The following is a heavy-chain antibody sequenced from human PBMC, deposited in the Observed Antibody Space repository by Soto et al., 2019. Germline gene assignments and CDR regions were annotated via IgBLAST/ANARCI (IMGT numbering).Heavy chain of an antibody. CDR1: GGTFSSYA. J-gene: IGHJ6*02. V-gene: IGHV1-69*13. D-gene: IGHD3-3*01. Sequence: SVKVSCKASGGTFSSYAISWVRQAPGQGLEWMGGIIPIFGTANYAQKFQGRVTITADESTSTAYMELSSLRSEDTAVYYCARVPLGYDFWSGYYTYYYYGMDVWGQGTTVTVSS. CDR2: IIPIFGTA. CDR3: ARVPLGYDFWSGYYTYYYYGMDV.